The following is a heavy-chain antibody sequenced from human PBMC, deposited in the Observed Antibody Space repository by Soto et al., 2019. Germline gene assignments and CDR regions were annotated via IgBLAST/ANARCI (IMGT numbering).Heavy chain of an antibody. V-gene: IGHV1-69*06. D-gene: IGHD3-3*01. CDR2: IVPIFGTK. CDR1: GGSFSSHA. CDR3: ARERRVQTIFGMVGYFDL. Sequence: QVQLVQSGAEVKKPGSSVKVSCKPSGGSFSSHAVSWVRQAPGQGLEWVGGIVPIFGTKNYAEKFQGRVTITADKSTSTVYMDLSSLKSEDTAVYFCARERRVQTIFGMVGYFDLRGRGTLVSVSS. J-gene: IGHJ2*01.